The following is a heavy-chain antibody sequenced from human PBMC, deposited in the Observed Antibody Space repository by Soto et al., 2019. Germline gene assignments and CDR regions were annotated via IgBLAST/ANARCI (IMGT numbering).Heavy chain of an antibody. D-gene: IGHD2-8*01. CDR3: ARSYCTNGVCYDAADYYYYGMDV. Sequence: SVKVSCKASGGTFSSYAISWVRQAPGQGLEWMGGIIPIFGTANYAQKFQGRVTITADESTSTAYMELSSLRSEDTAVYYCARSYCTNGVCYDAADYYYYGMDVWGQGTTVTVSS. CDR1: GGTFSSYA. CDR2: IIPIFGTA. J-gene: IGHJ6*02. V-gene: IGHV1-69*13.